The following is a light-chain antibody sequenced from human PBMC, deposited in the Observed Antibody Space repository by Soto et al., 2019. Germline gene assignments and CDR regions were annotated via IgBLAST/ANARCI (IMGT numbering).Light chain of an antibody. V-gene: IGKV3-15*01. CDR3: QQYDNWWA. J-gene: IGKJ1*01. CDR2: GAS. CDR1: QSISSS. Sequence: EIVTTQSPATLSVSPGERATLSCRASQSISSSLAWYQQKAGQAPRLLIYGASTRATGVPARFSGSGSGTDFTLTISSLQSEDFAVYYCQQYDNWWAFGQGTKVEIK.